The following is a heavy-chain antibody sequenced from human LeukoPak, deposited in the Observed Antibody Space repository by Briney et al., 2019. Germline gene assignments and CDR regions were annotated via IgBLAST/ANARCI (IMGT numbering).Heavy chain of an antibody. Sequence: SETLSLTCAVYGGSFSSYYWSWIRQPPGKGLEWIGEINHSGSTNYNPSLKSRVTISVDTSKNQFSLKLSSVTAADTAVYYCARVLRYFDWLLRGSAFDIWGQGTMVTVSS. J-gene: IGHJ3*02. CDR1: GGSFSSYY. CDR2: INHSGST. D-gene: IGHD3-9*01. CDR3: ARVLRYFDWLLRGSAFDI. V-gene: IGHV4-34*01.